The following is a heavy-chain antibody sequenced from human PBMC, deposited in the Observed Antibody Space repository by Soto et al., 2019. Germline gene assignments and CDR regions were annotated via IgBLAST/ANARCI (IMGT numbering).Heavy chain of an antibody. Sequence: QITLKESGTTRVKPTQTLTLTCTFSGFSLTTSGVGVGWIRQPPGKALEWLAFIYWDDDERYSPSLKSRLAITKDTSNNQVVLTMTNMDPVDTATYYCAHDAPGVAAADTFDYWGQGTLVTVSS. V-gene: IGHV2-5*02. J-gene: IGHJ4*02. CDR1: GFSLTTSGVG. CDR2: IYWDDDE. CDR3: AHDAPGVAAADTFDY. D-gene: IGHD6-13*01.